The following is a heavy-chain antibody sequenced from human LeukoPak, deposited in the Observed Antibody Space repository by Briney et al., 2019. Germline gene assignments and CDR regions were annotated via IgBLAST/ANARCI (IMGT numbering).Heavy chain of an antibody. CDR2: ISSSSSTI. CDR3: ARGRVITMVRRGLVY. CDR1: GFTFSSYS. Sequence: GSLRLSCAASGFTFSSYSMNWVRQAPGKGLEWVSYISSSSSTIYYADSVKGRFTISRDNAKNSLYLQMNSLRAEDTAVYYCARGRVITMVRRGLVYWGQGTLVTVSS. D-gene: IGHD3-10*01. V-gene: IGHV3-48*01. J-gene: IGHJ4*02.